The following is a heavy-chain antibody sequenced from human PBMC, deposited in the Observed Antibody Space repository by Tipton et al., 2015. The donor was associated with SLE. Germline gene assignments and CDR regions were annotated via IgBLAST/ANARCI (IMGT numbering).Heavy chain of an antibody. CDR2: INHSGST. V-gene: IGHV4-34*01. J-gene: IGHJ1*01. D-gene: IGHD6-6*01. Sequence: TLSLTCAVYGGSFSGYYWSWIRQSPGKGLEWIGEINHSGSTHYNPSLKSRVTISVDTSKNQFSLKLSSVTAADTAVYYCARELDRSSIAARRRVFQHWGQGTLVTVSS. CDR1: GGSFSGYY. CDR3: ARELDRSSIAARRRVFQH.